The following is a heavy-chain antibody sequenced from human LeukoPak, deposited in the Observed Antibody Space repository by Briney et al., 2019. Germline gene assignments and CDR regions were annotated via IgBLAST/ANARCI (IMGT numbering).Heavy chain of an antibody. J-gene: IGHJ3*02. D-gene: IGHD6-19*01. CDR3: ARRFGSGWAGAFDI. CDR2: INPSGGST. V-gene: IGHV1-46*01. CDR1: GYTFTGYY. Sequence: ASVKVSCKASGYTFTGYYMHWVRQAPGQGLEWMGIINPSGGSTSYAQKFQGRVTITTDESTSTAYMELSSLRSEDTAVYYCARRFGSGWAGAFDIWGQGTMVTVSS.